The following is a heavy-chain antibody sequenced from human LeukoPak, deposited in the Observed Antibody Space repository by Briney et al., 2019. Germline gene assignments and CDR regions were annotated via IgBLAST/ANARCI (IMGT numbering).Heavy chain of an antibody. V-gene: IGHV3-23*01. CDR3: AKDDDWGRYKH. CDR1: GFTFSSHG. Sequence: PSGGTLRLSCAASGFTFSSHGMNWVRQAPGKGLEWVSGISPSGGITYYTDSVKGRFTISRDNSKNTQSLQMNSLRAEDTAVYYCAKDDDWGRYKHWGQGTLVTVSS. J-gene: IGHJ1*01. CDR2: ISPSGGIT. D-gene: IGHD3-16*01.